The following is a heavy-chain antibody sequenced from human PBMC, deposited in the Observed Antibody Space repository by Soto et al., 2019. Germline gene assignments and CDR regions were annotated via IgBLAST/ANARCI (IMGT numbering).Heavy chain of an antibody. V-gene: IGHV1-69*01. J-gene: IGHJ4*02. CDR3: ARDRDVYGSVNYYNLIAF. D-gene: IGHD3-10*01. Sequence: QVQLVQSGAEVKKPGSSVKVSCKASGGIFSTYAISWLRQAPGQGLEWMGGIIPLFGTPHYAQRFKGRVTITADESTRTAYMELSLLRSEVTAVYYCARDRDVYGSVNYYNLIAFWGQGTLVTVSS. CDR1: GGIFSTYA. CDR2: IIPLFGTP.